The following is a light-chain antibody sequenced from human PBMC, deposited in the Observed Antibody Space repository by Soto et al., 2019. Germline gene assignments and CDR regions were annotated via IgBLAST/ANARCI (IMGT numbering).Light chain of an antibody. CDR2: GAS. J-gene: IGKJ4*01. Sequence: EIVLTQSPGTLSLSPGERATLSCRASQSISRNYLAWYHQKPGQAPRLLIYGASNRATGIPDRFSGSGSGTDFTLTISRLEPEDFAVYYCQQYGSSPLTFGGGTKVEIK. CDR3: QQYGSSPLT. CDR1: QSISRNY. V-gene: IGKV3-20*01.